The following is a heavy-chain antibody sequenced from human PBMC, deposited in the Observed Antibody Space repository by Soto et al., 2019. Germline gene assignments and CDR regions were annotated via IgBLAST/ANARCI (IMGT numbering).Heavy chain of an antibody. D-gene: IGHD6-6*01. V-gene: IGHV4-31*03. Sequence: SETLSLTCTVSGGSISSGGYYWSWIRQHPGKGLEWIGYIYYSGSTYYNPSLKSRVTISVDTSKNQFSLKLSSVTAADTAVYYCARDLISEGPPRGWFDPWGQGTLVTVSS. CDR2: IYYSGST. CDR3: ARDLISEGPPRGWFDP. CDR1: GGSISSGGYY. J-gene: IGHJ5*02.